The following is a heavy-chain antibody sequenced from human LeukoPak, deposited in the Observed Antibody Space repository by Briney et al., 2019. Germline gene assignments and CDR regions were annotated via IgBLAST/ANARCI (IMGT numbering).Heavy chain of an antibody. CDR1: GYTLTGYY. V-gene: IGHV1-2*02. D-gene: IGHD3-10*01. CDR2: INPNSGGT. J-gene: IGHJ5*02. CDR3: ARAPRAMVRGANIWFDP. Sequence: ASVKVSCKASGYTLTGYYMHWVRQAPGQGLEWMGWINPNSGGTNYAQKFQGRVTMTRDTSISTAYMELSRLRSDDTAVYYCARAPRAMVRGANIWFDPWGQGTLVTVSS.